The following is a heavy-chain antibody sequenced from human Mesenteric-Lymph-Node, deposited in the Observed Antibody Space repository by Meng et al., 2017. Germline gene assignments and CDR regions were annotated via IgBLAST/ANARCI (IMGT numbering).Heavy chain of an antibody. CDR3: ARVEGESGYFDY. V-gene: IGHV4-4*02. J-gene: IGHJ4*02. Sequence: QVQVQESGPGLVKPSETLSLTCVVSGAAISSGNWWNWVRQPPGKGLEWIGDIYHSGSTNYNPSLKSRVTISVDKSKNQFSLKLSSVTAADTAVYYCARVEGESGYFDYWGQGTLVTVSS. CDR1: GAAISSGNW. D-gene: IGHD3-3*01. CDR2: IYHSGST.